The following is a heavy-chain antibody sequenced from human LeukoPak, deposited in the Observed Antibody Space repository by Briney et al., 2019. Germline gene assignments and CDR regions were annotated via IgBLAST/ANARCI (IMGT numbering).Heavy chain of an antibody. V-gene: IGHV4-34*01. CDR2: INHSGGT. CDR1: GGSFSDYY. J-gene: IGHJ3*01. D-gene: IGHD1-1*01. Sequence: SETLSLTCDVYGGSFSDYYWSWIRQPPGKGLEWIGEINHSGGTNYNPSLERRVTISVDTSKDQFSLKLSSVTAADTAVYYCARELRDHRGGFDVWGQGTMVTVSS. CDR3: ARELRDHRGGFDV.